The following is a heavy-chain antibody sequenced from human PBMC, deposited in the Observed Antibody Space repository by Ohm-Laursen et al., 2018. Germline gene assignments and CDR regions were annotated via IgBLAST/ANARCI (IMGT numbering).Heavy chain of an antibody. D-gene: IGHD6-19*01. Sequence: SLRLSCAASGFTFSSYWMHWVRQAPGKGLEWVSGISWNSGSIGYADSVKGRFTISRDNAKNSLYLQMNSLRAEDTALYYCAKDRDSSGWVGYFDYWGQGTLVTVSS. J-gene: IGHJ4*02. V-gene: IGHV3-9*01. CDR3: AKDRDSSGWVGYFDY. CDR2: ISWNSGSI. CDR1: GFTFSSYW.